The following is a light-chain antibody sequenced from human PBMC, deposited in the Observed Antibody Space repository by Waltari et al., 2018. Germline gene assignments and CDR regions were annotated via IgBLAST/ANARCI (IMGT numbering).Light chain of an antibody. CDR2: GAS. V-gene: IGKV3-15*01. CDR1: QSVSSN. Sequence: EIVLTQSPATLSVSPGERATISCRASQSVSSNLAWYQQKPGQAPRLLIYGASTRATGIPTRFSGSGSGTEFTLTISSLLSEDFAVYYCQHYNNWPFTFGGGAKVEIK. CDR3: QHYNNWPFT. J-gene: IGKJ4*01.